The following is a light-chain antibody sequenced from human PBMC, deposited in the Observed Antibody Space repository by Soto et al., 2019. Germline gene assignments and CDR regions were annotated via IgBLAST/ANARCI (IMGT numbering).Light chain of an antibody. CDR3: QHYYSYSHS. Sequence: DIQMTQSPSTLAASVGDRVTITCRARQGISRWLALYQQRPGKAPKLLIFDASTLESGVPSRFSGSGSGTEFTLNISSLQPDDFATYYCQHYYSYSHSFGQGTKLEIK. CDR2: DAS. V-gene: IGKV1-5*01. J-gene: IGKJ2*03. CDR1: QGISRW.